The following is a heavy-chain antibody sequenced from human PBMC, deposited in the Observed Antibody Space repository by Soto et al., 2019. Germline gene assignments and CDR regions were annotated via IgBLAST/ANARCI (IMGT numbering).Heavy chain of an antibody. Sequence: XVKVSCKASGYTFTIYDINWVRQTAGQGLEWMGGMSPKTANTGYAQKFQDRVTMTRSTSISTAYMELSSLTSEDTAVYYCTGGPPNWGFDSWGQGTPVTVSS. V-gene: IGHV1-8*01. D-gene: IGHD7-27*01. CDR2: MSPKTANT. CDR3: TGGPPNWGFDS. CDR1: GYTFTIYD. J-gene: IGHJ5*01.